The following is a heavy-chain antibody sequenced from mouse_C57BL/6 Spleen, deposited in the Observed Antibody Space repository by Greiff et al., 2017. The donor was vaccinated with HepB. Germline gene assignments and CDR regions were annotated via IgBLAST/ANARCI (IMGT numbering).Heavy chain of an antibody. Sequence: EVMLVESGGGLVQPGGSLKLSCAASGFTFSDYYMYWVRQTPEKRLEWVAYISNGGGSTYYPDTVKGRFTISRDNAKNTLYLQMSRLKSEDTAMYYCARHRRNGNYGGIFDYWGQGTTLTVSS. V-gene: IGHV5-12*01. CDR2: ISNGGGST. D-gene: IGHD2-1*01. CDR1: GFTFSDYY. J-gene: IGHJ2*01. CDR3: ARHRRNGNYGGIFDY.